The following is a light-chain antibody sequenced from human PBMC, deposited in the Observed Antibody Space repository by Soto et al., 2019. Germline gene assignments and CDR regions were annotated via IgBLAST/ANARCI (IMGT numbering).Light chain of an antibody. CDR2: SDN. V-gene: IGLV1-40*01. J-gene: IGLJ2*01. CDR3: QSYDNSLNHVV. CDR1: SSNIGSFYD. Sequence: QSVLTQPPSVSGAPGQRVTIPCTGSSSNIGSFYDVHWYQQLPGTVPKLLIYSDNNRPSGVPDRFSGSKSGTAASLAITGVQDEDEADYYCQSYDNSLNHVVFGGGTKVTVL.